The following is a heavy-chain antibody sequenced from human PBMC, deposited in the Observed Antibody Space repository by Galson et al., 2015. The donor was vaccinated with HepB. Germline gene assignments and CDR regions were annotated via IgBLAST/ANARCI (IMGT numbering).Heavy chain of an antibody. CDR2: ISTYSGNT. D-gene: IGHD3-10*01. V-gene: IGHV1-18*01. Sequence: SVKVSCKASGYTFTSSGISWVRQAPGQGLEWMGWISTYSGNTNYAQKLLDRVTMTTDTSTTTAYMELRSLRSDDTAVYYCARDRSRAYGSGSYSGVWFDPWGQGTLVTVSS. CDR3: ARDRSRAYGSGSYSGVWFDP. J-gene: IGHJ5*02. CDR1: GYTFTSSG.